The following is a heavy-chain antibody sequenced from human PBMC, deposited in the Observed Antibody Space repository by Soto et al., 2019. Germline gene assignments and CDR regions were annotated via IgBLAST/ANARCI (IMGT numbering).Heavy chain of an antibody. V-gene: IGHV4-59*01. D-gene: IGHD3-10*01. CDR2: IYYNGSS. CDR3: GRYVISMVRGVSYYYGMDV. Sequence: SETLSLTCTVSGGSISTYYWSWIRQPPGKGLEWIGYIYYNGSSNYNPSLKSRVTISVDTSKKQFSLKLSSVAAANTAVYYCGRYVISMVRGVSYYYGMDVWGQGTTVTVSS. J-gene: IGHJ6*02. CDR1: GGSISTYY.